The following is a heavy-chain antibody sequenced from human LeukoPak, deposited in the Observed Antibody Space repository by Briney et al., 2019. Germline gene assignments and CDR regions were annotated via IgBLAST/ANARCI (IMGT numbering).Heavy chain of an antibody. D-gene: IGHD5-18*01. CDR1: GGSFSGYY. CDR3: ARREGDTSMVRSFDY. J-gene: IGHJ4*02. V-gene: IGHV4-34*01. CDR2: INHSGST. Sequence: SATLSLTCAVYGGSFSGYYWSWIRQPPGKGLEWIGEINHSGSTNYNPSLKSRVTISVDTSKNQFSLNLSSETAADTAVYYCARREGDTSMVRSFDYWGQGTLVTVSS.